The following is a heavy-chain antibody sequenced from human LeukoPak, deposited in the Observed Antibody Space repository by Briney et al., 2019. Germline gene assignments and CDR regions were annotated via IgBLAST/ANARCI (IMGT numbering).Heavy chain of an antibody. Sequence: GASVKVSFKASGYTFTVYYMHWVRQAPGQGVEWMGWINPNSGGTNYAQKFQGRVTMTRDTSISTAYMELSRLRSDDTAVYYCAREYGDYFDYWGQGTLVTVSS. CDR1: GYTFTVYY. CDR3: AREYGDYFDY. CDR2: INPNSGGT. V-gene: IGHV1-2*02. D-gene: IGHD4-17*01. J-gene: IGHJ4*02.